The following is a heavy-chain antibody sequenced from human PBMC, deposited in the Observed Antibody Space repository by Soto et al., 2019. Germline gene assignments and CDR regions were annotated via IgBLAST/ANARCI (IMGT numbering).Heavy chain of an antibody. D-gene: IGHD5-12*01. CDR1: GYSFTSYW. CDR2: IYPGDSDT. CDR3: ARHLISYSGYENDWDY. J-gene: IGHJ4*02. Sequence: GESLKISCKGSGYSFTSYWIGWVRQMPGKGLEWMGIIYPGDSDTRYSPSFQGQVTISADKSISTAYLQWSSLKASDTAMYYCARHLISYSGYENDWDYWGQGTLVTVSS. V-gene: IGHV5-51*01.